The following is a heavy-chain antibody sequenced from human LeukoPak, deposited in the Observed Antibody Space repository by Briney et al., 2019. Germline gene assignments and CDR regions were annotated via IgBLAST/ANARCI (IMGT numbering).Heavy chain of an antibody. CDR1: GGTFSSYA. Sequence: GASVKVSCKASGGTFSSYAISWVRQAPGQGLEWMGGIIPIFGTANYAQKFQGRVTITTDESTSTAYMELSSLRSEDTAVYYCASYNWNYAPNLDYWGQGTLVTVSS. V-gene: IGHV1-69*05. J-gene: IGHJ4*02. CDR2: IIPIFGTA. D-gene: IGHD1-7*01. CDR3: ASYNWNYAPNLDY.